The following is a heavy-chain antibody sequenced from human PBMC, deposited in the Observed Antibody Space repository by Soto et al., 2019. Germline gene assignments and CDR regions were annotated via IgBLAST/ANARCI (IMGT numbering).Heavy chain of an antibody. V-gene: IGHV4-39*01. CDR1: GGSVSSSRYY. CDR2: IYYSGST. CDR3: ASPQRRDGYNGDYFDY. D-gene: IGHD5-12*01. J-gene: IGHJ4*02. Sequence: TSETLSLTCTVSGGSVSSSRYYWGWIRQPPGKGLEWIGSIYYSGSTYYNPSLKSRVTISVDTSKNQFSLKLSSVTAADTAVYYCASPQRRDGYNGDYFDYWGQGTLVT.